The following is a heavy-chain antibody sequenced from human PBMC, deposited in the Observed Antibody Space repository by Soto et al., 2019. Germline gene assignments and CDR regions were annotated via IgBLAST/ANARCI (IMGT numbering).Heavy chain of an antibody. Sequence: QITLKESGPTLVKPTQTLTLTCTFSGFSLSTSGVGVGWIRQPPGKALEWLALIYWNADKRYSPSLKSRLTSTKDTSKSQVVLTMTNMDPVDTATYYCAHRQFSQLIRGDGYFDYWGQGTLVTVSS. V-gene: IGHV2-5*01. CDR2: IYWNADK. J-gene: IGHJ4*02. CDR1: GFSLSTSGVG. D-gene: IGHD6-6*01. CDR3: AHRQFSQLIRGDGYFDY.